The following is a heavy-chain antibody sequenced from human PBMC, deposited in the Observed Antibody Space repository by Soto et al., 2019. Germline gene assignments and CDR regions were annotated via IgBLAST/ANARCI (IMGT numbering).Heavy chain of an antibody. V-gene: IGHV3-23*01. CDR2: ISGSGGSA. CDR3: ANDRKVIAHRTHDY. Sequence: PGWFLRLSCAGSGFTFSRYAMRWVRRAPGEGLEWVSAISGSGGSAYSADSVKGRFTISRDNYRNTLYLQMNSLRAEDTAVYYCANDRKVIAHRTHDYWGQGTLVTGSA. D-gene: IGHD3-22*01. CDR1: GFTFSRYA. J-gene: IGHJ4*02.